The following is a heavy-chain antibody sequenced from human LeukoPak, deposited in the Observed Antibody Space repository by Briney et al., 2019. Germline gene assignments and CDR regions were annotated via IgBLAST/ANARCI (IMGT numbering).Heavy chain of an antibody. Sequence: TGGSLRRSCAASGFTFSSYAVHWVRQTPGKGLEWVAVISYDGSNKYYADSVKGRFTISRDNSKNTLYLQMNSLRAEDTALYYCARETGGAVGSTDFDYWGQGTLVTVSS. V-gene: IGHV3-30-3*01. CDR1: GFTFSSYA. D-gene: IGHD4-17*01. CDR3: ARETGGAVGSTDFDY. J-gene: IGHJ4*02. CDR2: ISYDGSNK.